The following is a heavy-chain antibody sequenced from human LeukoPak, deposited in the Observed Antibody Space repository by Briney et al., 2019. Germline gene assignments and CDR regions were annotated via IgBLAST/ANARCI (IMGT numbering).Heavy chain of an antibody. V-gene: IGHV1-24*01. CDR2: SDPEDGET. J-gene: IGHJ2*01. D-gene: IGHD2-21*02. Sequence: GASVKVSCKVSGSTLSDLSIHWVRQAPGKGLEYVGGSDPEDGETFHAQNFQGRITMTEDTSIDTAYMELSSLRSEDTAVYYCVTDRARLFWYFDLWGRGTLLTVSS. CDR1: GSTLSDLS. CDR3: VTDRARLFWYFDL.